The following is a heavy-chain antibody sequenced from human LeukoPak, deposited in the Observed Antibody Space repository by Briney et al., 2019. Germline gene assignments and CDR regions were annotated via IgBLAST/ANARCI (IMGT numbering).Heavy chain of an antibody. J-gene: IGHJ4*02. Sequence: PGGSLRLSCAASGFTFSSYAMSWVRQAPGKGLEWVSAISGSGGSTYYADSVKGRFTISRDNSKNTLCLQMNSLRAEDTAVYYCAKGTTYYYDSSGYEEEYWGQGTLVTVSS. D-gene: IGHD3-22*01. V-gene: IGHV3-23*01. CDR1: GFTFSSYA. CDR2: ISGSGGST. CDR3: AKGTTYYYDSSGYEEEY.